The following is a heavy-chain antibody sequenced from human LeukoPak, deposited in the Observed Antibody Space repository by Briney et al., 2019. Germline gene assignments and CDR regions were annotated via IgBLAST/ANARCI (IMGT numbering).Heavy chain of an antibody. CDR2: IIPIFGTA. CDR1: GGTFSSYA. Sequence: SVKVSCKASGGTFSSYAISWVRQAPGQGLEWMGGIIPIFGTANYAQKFQGRVTITADESTSTAYMELSSLRSEDTAVYYCASGYYGSGRPYYYYYYMDVWGKGTTVTVSS. V-gene: IGHV1-69*13. D-gene: IGHD3-10*01. CDR3: ASGYYGSGRPYYYYYYMDV. J-gene: IGHJ6*03.